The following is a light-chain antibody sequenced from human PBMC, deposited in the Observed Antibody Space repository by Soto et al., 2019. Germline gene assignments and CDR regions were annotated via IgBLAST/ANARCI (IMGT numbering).Light chain of an antibody. CDR2: EDN. V-gene: IGLV6-57*01. Sequence: NFMLTQPHSVSESPGKTVTISCTRSSGSIASNYVQWYQQRPGSSPTTVLYEDNQRPSGVPDRFSGSIDSSSNSASLTISGLTTEDEADYYCQSYDSFNVVFGGGTKLTVL. CDR3: QSYDSFNVV. CDR1: SGSIASNY. J-gene: IGLJ3*02.